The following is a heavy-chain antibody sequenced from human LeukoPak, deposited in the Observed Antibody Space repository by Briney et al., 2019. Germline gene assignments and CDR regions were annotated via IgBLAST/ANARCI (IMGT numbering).Heavy chain of an antibody. CDR3: ARHGRGSWTRRPNVNYYGSGSYRGTYYFDY. V-gene: IGHV4-34*01. Sequence: PSETLSLTCAVYGGSFSGYYWSWIRQPPGKGLEWIGEINHSGSTNYNPSLKSRVTISVDTSKNQFSLKLSSVTAADTAVYYCARHGRGSWTRRPNVNYYGSGSYRGTYYFDYWGQGTLVTVSS. CDR1: GGSFSGYY. CDR2: INHSGST. J-gene: IGHJ4*02. D-gene: IGHD3-10*01.